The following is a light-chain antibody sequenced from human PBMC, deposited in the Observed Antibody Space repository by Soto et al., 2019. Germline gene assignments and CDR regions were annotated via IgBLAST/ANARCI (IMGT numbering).Light chain of an antibody. Sequence: EMVMTQSPATLSVSPGERATLSCRASQNLSRNLAWYQQQPGQAPRLLIFYASTRATGIPARFSGSGSGTDFTLTISSLQSEEFAVYYCQQYDKWPHTFGQGTKREIK. CDR3: QQYDKWPHT. CDR2: YAS. J-gene: IGKJ2*01. V-gene: IGKV3-15*01. CDR1: QNLSRN.